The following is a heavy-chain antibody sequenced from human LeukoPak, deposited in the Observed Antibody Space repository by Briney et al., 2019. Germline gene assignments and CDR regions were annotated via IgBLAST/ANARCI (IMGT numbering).Heavy chain of an antibody. Sequence: PGGSLRLSCAASGFTFSSYGMHWVRQAPGKGLEWVAFIRYDGSNKYYADSVKGRFTISRDNSKNTLYLQMNSLRAEDTAVYYCAKEPRFCSSTSCYDYYYYMDVWGKGTTVTISS. V-gene: IGHV3-30*02. CDR2: IRYDGSNK. J-gene: IGHJ6*03. CDR3: AKEPRFCSSTSCYDYYYYMDV. CDR1: GFTFSSYG. D-gene: IGHD2-2*01.